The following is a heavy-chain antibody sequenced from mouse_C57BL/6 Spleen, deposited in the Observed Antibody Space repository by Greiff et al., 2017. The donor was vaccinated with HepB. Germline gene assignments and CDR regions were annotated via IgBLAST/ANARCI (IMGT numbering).Heavy chain of an antibody. Sequence: VQLQQSGPELVKPGASVKISCKASGYTFTDYYMNWVKQSHGKSLEWIGDINPNNGGTSYNQKFKGKATLTVDKSSSTAYMELRSLTSEDSAVYYCASFYSNYLYWYFDVWGTGTTVTVSS. J-gene: IGHJ1*03. V-gene: IGHV1-26*01. CDR1: GYTFTDYY. CDR2: INPNNGGT. CDR3: ASFYSNYLYWYFDV. D-gene: IGHD2-5*01.